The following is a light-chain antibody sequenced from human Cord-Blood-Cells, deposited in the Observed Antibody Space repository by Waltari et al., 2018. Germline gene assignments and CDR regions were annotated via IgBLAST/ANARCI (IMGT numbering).Light chain of an antibody. J-gene: IGKJ2*01. CDR2: GAS. V-gene: IGKV3-15*01. Sequence: EIVMTQSPATLSVSPGERATLSRRASQSVSSNLAWYQQKPGQAPRLLIYGASTRATGIPARFSGSGSGTEFTLTISSLQSEDFAVYYCQQYKNWPYTFGQGTKLEIK. CDR3: QQYKNWPYT. CDR1: QSVSSN.